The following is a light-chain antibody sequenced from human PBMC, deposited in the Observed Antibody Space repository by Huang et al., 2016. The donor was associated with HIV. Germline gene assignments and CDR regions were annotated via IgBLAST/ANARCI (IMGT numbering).Light chain of an antibody. CDR1: QSVRSN. J-gene: IGKJ5*01. Sequence: EIVMTQSPATLSAYPGERATLSCRASQSVRSNLAWYQQKPGQAPRLLIYGASTRATGMPARFSGSGSGTEFTLTISILQSEDFAVYYCQQYHHWPPITFGQGTRLEI. CDR3: QQYHHWPPIT. V-gene: IGKV3-15*01. CDR2: GAS.